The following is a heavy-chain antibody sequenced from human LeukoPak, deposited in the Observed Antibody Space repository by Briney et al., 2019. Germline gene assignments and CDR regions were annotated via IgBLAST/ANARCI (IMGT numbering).Heavy chain of an antibody. CDR2: INPSGGST. CDR3: ATDPGRYYGSGSFSYYYYYMDV. CDR1: GYTFNNYY. V-gene: IGHV1-46*02. Sequence: ASVKVSCKASGYTFNNYYIHWVRQAPGQRLEWMGIINPSGGSTSYAQNFQGRVTMTRDMSTSTVYMELSSLRSEDTAVYYCATDPGRYYGSGSFSYYYYYMDVWGKGTTVTVSS. J-gene: IGHJ6*03. D-gene: IGHD3-10*01.